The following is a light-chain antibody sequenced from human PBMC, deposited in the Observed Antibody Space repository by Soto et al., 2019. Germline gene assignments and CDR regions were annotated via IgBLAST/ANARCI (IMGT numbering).Light chain of an antibody. CDR2: GAS. CDR1: QSVSSSY. J-gene: IGKJ2*01. V-gene: IGKV3-20*01. Sequence: EIVLTQSPGTLSLSPGERATLSCRASQSVSSSYLAWYQQKPGQPPRLLISGASSRATGIPDRFSGSGSGTDFTLTISRLEPEAFAVYYCQQYGSSPRTFGQGTKLEIK. CDR3: QQYGSSPRT.